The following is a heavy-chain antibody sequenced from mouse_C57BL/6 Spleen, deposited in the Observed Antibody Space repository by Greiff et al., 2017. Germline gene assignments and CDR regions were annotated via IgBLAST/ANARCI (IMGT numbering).Heavy chain of an antibody. Sequence: EVMLVESGEGLVKPGGSLKLSCAASGFTFSSYAMSWVRQTPEKRLEWVAYISSGGDYIYYADTLKGRFTISRDNARNTLYLQMSSLKSEDTAMYYCTRDRTTVVDYYAMDYWGQGTSVTVSS. D-gene: IGHD1-1*01. J-gene: IGHJ4*01. CDR1: GFTFSSYA. CDR2: ISSGGDYI. V-gene: IGHV5-9-1*02. CDR3: TRDRTTVVDYYAMDY.